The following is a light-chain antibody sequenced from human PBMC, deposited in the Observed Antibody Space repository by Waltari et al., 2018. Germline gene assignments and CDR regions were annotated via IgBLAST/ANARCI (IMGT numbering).Light chain of an antibody. J-gene: IGKJ4*01. Sequence: ATLSCRASQSVSTYLAWYQHKPGQAPRLLIYDASNRATGIPARFSGSGSGTDFTLTISSLEPEDFAVYYCQQRTNWQLTFGGGTKVEIK. CDR3: QQRTNWQLT. CDR1: QSVSTY. V-gene: IGKV3-11*01. CDR2: DAS.